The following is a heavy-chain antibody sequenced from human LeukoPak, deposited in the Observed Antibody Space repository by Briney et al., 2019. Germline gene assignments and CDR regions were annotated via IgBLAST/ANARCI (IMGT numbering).Heavy chain of an antibody. D-gene: IGHD3-10*02. CDR1: GFTFISYA. CDR3: AKDEDARPMYFQD. V-gene: IGHV3-23*01. CDR2: ISGSGGSI. Sequence: PGGSLGLSCAASGFTFISYAMSWVRQAPGKGLEWVSAISGSGGSIYYADSVKGWFTVSRDNSKNTLYLQMNTLRAEDTAVYYCAKDEDARPMYFQDWGQGTLVTVSS. J-gene: IGHJ1*01.